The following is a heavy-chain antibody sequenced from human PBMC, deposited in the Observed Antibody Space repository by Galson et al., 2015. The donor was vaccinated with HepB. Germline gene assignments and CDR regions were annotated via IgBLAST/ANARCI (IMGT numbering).Heavy chain of an antibody. CDR1: GYSFSDYY. Sequence: SVKVSCKASGYSFSDYYMHWVRQAPGQGLEWMGWIYPNSGGTNYAQKFQGRVTMTRGTSISTAYMEIRRLKPDDTAVYYCARGLGYSYGVDYWGQGTLVTVPS. D-gene: IGHD1-26*01. CDR3: ARGLGYSYGVDY. J-gene: IGHJ4*02. V-gene: IGHV1-2*02. CDR2: IYPNSGGT.